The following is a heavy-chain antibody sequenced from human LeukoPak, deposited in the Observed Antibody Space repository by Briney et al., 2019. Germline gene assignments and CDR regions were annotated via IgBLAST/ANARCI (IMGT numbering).Heavy chain of an antibody. CDR3: ARTNSITIFGVVTRLNGWFDP. CDR2: IIPIFGAA. Sequence: SVKVSCKASGGTFSSYAISWVRQAPGQGLEWMGSIIPIFGAANYAQKFQGRVTITADKSTSTAYMELSSLRSEDTAVYYCARTNSITIFGVVTRLNGWFDPWGQGTLVTVSS. D-gene: IGHD3-3*01. CDR1: GGTFSSYA. J-gene: IGHJ5*02. V-gene: IGHV1-69*06.